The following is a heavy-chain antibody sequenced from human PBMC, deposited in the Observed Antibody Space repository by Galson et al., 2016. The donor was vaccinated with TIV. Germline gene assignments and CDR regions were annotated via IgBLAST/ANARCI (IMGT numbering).Heavy chain of an antibody. V-gene: IGHV1-2*02. CDR1: GYIFINYY. J-gene: IGHJ3*02. Sequence: SVKVSCKASGYIFINYYIHWVRQAPGQGLEWLGWFNPDSGATQYAQKFQGRVTMTRDTSISTAYMELRRLISDDTAVYYCARAPRDMMDGAFDMWGQGTKVTVSS. CDR3: ARAPRDMMDGAFDM. CDR2: FNPDSGAT. D-gene: IGHD3-16*01.